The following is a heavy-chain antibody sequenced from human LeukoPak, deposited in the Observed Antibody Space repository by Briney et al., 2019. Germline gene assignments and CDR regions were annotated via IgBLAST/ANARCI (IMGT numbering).Heavy chain of an antibody. V-gene: IGHV1-2*02. CDR1: GYTFTGYY. Sequence: GASVKVSCKASGYTFTGYYMHWVRQAPGQGLEWMGWINPNSGGTNYAQRFQGRVTMTRDTSISTAYMELSRLRSDDTAVYYCARGYSGYEDYFDYWGQGTLVTVPS. CDR2: INPNSGGT. CDR3: ARGYSGYEDYFDY. D-gene: IGHD5-12*01. J-gene: IGHJ4*02.